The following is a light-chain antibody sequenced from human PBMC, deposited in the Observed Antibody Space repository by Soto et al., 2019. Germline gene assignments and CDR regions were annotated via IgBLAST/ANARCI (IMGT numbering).Light chain of an antibody. CDR2: GAS. J-gene: IGKJ2*01. V-gene: IGKV1-39*01. Sequence: DIQMTQSPSSLSASVGDRVTITCRASQRIVTDINWYQQRPGKAPRLLIYGASTLESGVPSRFSGSGSGTDFTLLISSLQPEDFATYYCQQTFSTPPYTFGQGTKLEIK. CDR3: QQTFSTPPYT. CDR1: QRIVTD.